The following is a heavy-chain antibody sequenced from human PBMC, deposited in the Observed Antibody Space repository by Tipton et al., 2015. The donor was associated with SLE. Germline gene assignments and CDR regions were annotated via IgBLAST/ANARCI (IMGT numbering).Heavy chain of an antibody. CDR3: AKESHTEYFYGMDV. CDR2: ISGSGGSI. CDR1: GFAFSNYA. V-gene: IGHV3-23*01. J-gene: IGHJ6*02. Sequence: SLRLSCAASGFAFSNYAMSWVRQAPGKGLEWVLGISGSGGSIYYVDSVKGRFSISRDYSKDTLYLQMNSLRAEDAAVYYCAKESHTEYFYGMDVWSQGTTVTVSS.